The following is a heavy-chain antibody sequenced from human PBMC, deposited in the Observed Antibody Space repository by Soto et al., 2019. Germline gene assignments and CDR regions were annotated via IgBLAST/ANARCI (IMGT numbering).Heavy chain of an antibody. CDR1: GGSVSSGSYY. CDR2: IYYSGST. CDR3: ARDSYYDSSGYSMDV. V-gene: IGHV4-61*01. D-gene: IGHD3-22*01. J-gene: IGHJ6*02. Sequence: SETLSLTCTVSGGSVSSGSYYWSWIRQPPGKGLEWIGYIYYSGSTNYNPSLKSRVTISVDTSKNQFSLKLSSVTAADTAVYYCARDSYYDSSGYSMDVWGQGTTVTVSS.